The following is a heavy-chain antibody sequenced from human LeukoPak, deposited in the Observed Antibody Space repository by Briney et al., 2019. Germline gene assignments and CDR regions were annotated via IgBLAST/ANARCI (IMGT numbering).Heavy chain of an antibody. CDR1: GYTFTGYY. J-gene: IGHJ4*02. V-gene: IGHV1-2*02. CDR3: AKCQSILVRGVIGPY. CDR2: INPNSGGT. D-gene: IGHD3-10*01. Sequence: ASVKVSCKASGYTFTGYYMHWVRQAPGQGLEWMGWINPNSGGTNYAQKFQGRVTMTRDTSISTAYMELSRLRSDDTAVYYCAKCQSILVRGVIGPYWGQGTLVTVSS.